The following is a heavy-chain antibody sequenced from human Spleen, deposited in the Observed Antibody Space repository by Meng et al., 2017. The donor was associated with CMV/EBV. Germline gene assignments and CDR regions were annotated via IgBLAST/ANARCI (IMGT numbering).Heavy chain of an antibody. V-gene: IGHV1-2*02. CDR3: ARSISEYDFWSDYFGWFDP. CDR2: INPNSGGT. Sequence: ASVKVSCKASGYTFTGYYMHWVRQAPGQGLEWMGWINPNSGGTNYAQKFQGRVTMTRDTSISTAYMELSRLRSDDTAVYYCARSISEYDFWSDYFGWFDPWGQGTLVTVSS. D-gene: IGHD3-3*01. J-gene: IGHJ5*02. CDR1: GYTFTGYY.